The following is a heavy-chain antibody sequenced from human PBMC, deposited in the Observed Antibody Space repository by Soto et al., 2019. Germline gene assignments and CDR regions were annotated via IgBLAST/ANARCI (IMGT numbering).Heavy chain of an antibody. D-gene: IGHD2-2*01. J-gene: IGHJ4*02. Sequence: SVKVSCKASGGTFSSYTISWVRQAPGQGLEWMGRIIPILGIANYAQKFQGRVTITADKSTSTAYMELSSLRSEDTAVYYCARRAGYCSSTSCYVSSYFDYWGQGTLVTVSS. CDR3: ARRAGYCSSTSCYVSSYFDY. V-gene: IGHV1-69*02. CDR1: GGTFSSYT. CDR2: IIPILGIA.